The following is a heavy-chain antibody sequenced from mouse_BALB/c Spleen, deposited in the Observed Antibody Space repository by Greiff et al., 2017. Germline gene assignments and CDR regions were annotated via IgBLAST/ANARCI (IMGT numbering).Heavy chain of an antibody. CDR1: GYTFTEYI. CDR3: ARHEKDGYSSRYAMDY. CDR2: FYPGSGSI. V-gene: IGHV1-62-2*01. Sequence: QVQLQQSGAGLVKPGASVKLSCKASGYTFTEYIIHWVKQRSGQGLEWIGWFYPGSGSIKYNEKFKDKATLTADKSSSTVYMELSRLTSEDSAVYFCARHEKDGYSSRYAMDYWGQGTSVTVSS. J-gene: IGHJ4*01. D-gene: IGHD2-3*01.